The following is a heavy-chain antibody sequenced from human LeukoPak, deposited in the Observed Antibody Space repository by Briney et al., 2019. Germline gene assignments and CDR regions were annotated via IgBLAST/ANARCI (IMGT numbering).Heavy chain of an antibody. CDR2: IWYDGSNK. CDR3: AKDLGSGRWGPDAFDI. V-gene: IGHV3-33*06. Sequence: GGSLRLSCAASGFTFSSYGMHWVRQAPGKGLEWVAVIWYDGSNKYYADSVKGRFTISRDNSKNTLYLQMNSLRAEDTAVYYCAKDLGSGRWGPDAFDIWGQGPMVTVSS. J-gene: IGHJ3*02. CDR1: GFTFSSYG. D-gene: IGHD7-27*01.